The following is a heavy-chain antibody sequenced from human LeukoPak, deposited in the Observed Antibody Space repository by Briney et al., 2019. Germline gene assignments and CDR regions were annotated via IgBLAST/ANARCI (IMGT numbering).Heavy chain of an antibody. J-gene: IGHJ4*02. CDR2: ISSHSYYM. CDR3: SRDPESSGWSDY. CDR1: GFTFSGYS. V-gene: IGHV3-21*01. Sequence: GGSLRLSCAASGFTFSGYSMNWVRQAPGKGLEWVASISSHSYYMYYADSLKGRFTISRDDAGNSLYLQMNSLRAEDTAVYYCSRDPESSGWSDYWGQGTRVTVSS. D-gene: IGHD6-19*01.